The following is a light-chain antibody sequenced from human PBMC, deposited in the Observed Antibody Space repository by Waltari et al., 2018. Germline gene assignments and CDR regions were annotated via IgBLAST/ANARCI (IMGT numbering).Light chain of an antibody. Sequence: DIQMTQSPSSLSASVGDRVTITCQASPDISSWLAWYQQKPGKAPKLLIYDTSTLQSGVSSIFSSSGSGTDFPLTISSLQPEDFATYYCQQHNTYPFTFGPGTKLDIK. CDR1: PDISSW. J-gene: IGKJ3*01. CDR2: DTS. CDR3: QQHNTYPFT. V-gene: IGKV1-12*01.